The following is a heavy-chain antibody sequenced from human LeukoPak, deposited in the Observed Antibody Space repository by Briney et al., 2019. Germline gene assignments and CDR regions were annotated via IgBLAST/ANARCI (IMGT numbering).Heavy chain of an antibody. CDR3: ATDDYSNYGY. D-gene: IGHD4-11*01. J-gene: IGHJ4*02. CDR2: INHSGST. V-gene: IGHV4-34*01. Sequence: NPSETLSLTCAVYGGSFSGYYWSWIRQPPGKGLEWIGEINHSGSTNYNPSLKSRVTISVDTSKNQFSLKLSSVTAADTAVYYCATDDYSNYGYWGQGTLVTVSS. CDR1: GGSFSGYY.